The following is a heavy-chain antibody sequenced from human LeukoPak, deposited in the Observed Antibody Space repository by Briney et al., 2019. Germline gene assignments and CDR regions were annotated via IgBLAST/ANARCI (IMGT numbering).Heavy chain of an antibody. CDR1: GFTFGSYS. D-gene: IGHD3-22*01. CDR3: ARDAIVVVITQTFDY. Sequence: GGSLRLSCAASGFTFGSYSMNWVRQAPGKGLEWVAVIWYDGSNKYYADSVKGRFTISRDNSKNTLYLQMNSLRAEDTAVYYCARDAIVVVITQTFDYWGQGTLVTVSS. V-gene: IGHV3-33*08. CDR2: IWYDGSNK. J-gene: IGHJ4*02.